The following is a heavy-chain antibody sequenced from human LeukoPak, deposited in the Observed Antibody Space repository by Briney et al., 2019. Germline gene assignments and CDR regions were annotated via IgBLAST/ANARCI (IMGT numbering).Heavy chain of an antibody. J-gene: IGHJ6*02. CDR2: ISSSGSTI. Sequence: GGSLRLSCAASGFTCSDYYMSWIRQAPGKGLEWVSYISSSGSTIYYADSVKGRFTISRDNAKNSLYLQMNSLRAEDTAVYYCARDKVVRPMARGVHYYYYGMDVWGQGTTVTVSS. V-gene: IGHV3-11*01. D-gene: IGHD3-10*01. CDR3: ARDKVVRPMARGVHYYYYGMDV. CDR1: GFTCSDYY.